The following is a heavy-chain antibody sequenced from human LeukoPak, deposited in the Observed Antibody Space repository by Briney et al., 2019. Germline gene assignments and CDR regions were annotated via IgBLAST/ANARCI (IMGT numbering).Heavy chain of an antibody. CDR3: AKSNGGSYDILTGYYHFDY. CDR2: IWSDGSHT. Sequence: GGSLRLSCVVSGFSFRDHGMHWVRQAPGKGLEWVTQIWSDGSHTYYADSVKGRFTVSRDTPNNMLFLQMNSLRVEDTAVYYCAKSNGGSYDILTGYYHFDYWGQGTLVTVSS. CDR1: GFSFRDHG. V-gene: IGHV3-33*06. J-gene: IGHJ4*02. D-gene: IGHD3-9*01.